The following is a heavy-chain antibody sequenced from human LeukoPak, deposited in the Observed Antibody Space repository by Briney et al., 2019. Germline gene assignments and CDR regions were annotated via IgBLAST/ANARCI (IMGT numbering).Heavy chain of an antibody. Sequence: SVKVSCKASGYTFTSYDINWVRQATGQGLEWMGRIIPILGIANYAQKFQGRVTITADKSTSTAYMELSSLRSEDTAVYYCARDRGYSYGFYGMDVWGQGTTVTVSS. CDR1: GYTFTSYD. CDR3: ARDRGYSYGFYGMDV. D-gene: IGHD5-18*01. CDR2: IIPILGIA. V-gene: IGHV1-69*04. J-gene: IGHJ6*02.